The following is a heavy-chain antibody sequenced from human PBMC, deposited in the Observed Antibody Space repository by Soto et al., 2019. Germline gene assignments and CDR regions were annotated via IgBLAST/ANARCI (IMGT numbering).Heavy chain of an antibody. CDR2: IIPIFGTA. CDR3: ARARAVAFYSRDAFDI. CDR1: GGTFSSYA. J-gene: IGHJ3*02. Sequence: QVQLVQSGAEVKKPGSSVKVSCKASGGTFSSYAISWVRQAPGQGLEWMGGIIPIFGTANYAQKFQGRVMITADESTSTAYMELSSLRSEDTAVYYCARARAVAFYSRDAFDIWGQGTMVTVSS. D-gene: IGHD6-19*01. V-gene: IGHV1-69*01.